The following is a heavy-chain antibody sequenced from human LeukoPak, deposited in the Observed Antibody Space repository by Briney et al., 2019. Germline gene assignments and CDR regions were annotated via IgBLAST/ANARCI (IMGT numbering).Heavy chain of an antibody. Sequence: SETLSLTCTVYGDSISSFYWSWIRQPPGKGLEWIGYIYYSGSTNYNPSLKSRVTISVDTSKNQFSLKLSSVTAADTAVYYCGRRTTASREYYYGMDVWGQGTTVTVSS. D-gene: IGHD4-11*01. J-gene: IGHJ6*02. V-gene: IGHV4-59*08. CDR2: IYYSGST. CDR3: GRRTTASREYYYGMDV. CDR1: GDSISSFY.